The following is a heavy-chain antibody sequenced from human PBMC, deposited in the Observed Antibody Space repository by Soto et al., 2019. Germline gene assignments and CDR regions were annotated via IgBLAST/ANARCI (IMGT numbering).Heavy chain of an antibody. D-gene: IGHD5-18*01. J-gene: IGHJ3*02. CDR1: GGSISSGDYY. CDR3: ASAWDNTAMGQDAFDI. Sequence: QVQLQESGPGLVKPSQTLSLTCTVSGGSISSGDYYWSWIRQPPGKGLEWIGYIYYSGSTYYNPSLKGRVTISXXTXKXQFSRKLSSATAADTAVYYCASAWDNTAMGQDAFDIWGQVTMVTVSA. CDR2: IYYSGST. V-gene: IGHV4-30-4*01.